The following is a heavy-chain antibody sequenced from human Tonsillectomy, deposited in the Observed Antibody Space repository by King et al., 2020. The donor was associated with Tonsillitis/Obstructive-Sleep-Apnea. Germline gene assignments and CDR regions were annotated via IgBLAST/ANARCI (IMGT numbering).Heavy chain of an antibody. CDR2: IKQDGSEK. CDR3: ARSTTGDAFDI. Sequence: VQLVESGGGLVQPGGSLRLSCAASGFTFSSYWMSWVRQAPGKGLEWVANIKQDGSEKYYVDYVKGRFTISSDNAKNSLYLQMNSLRAEDTAVYYCARSTTGDAFDIWGQGTMVTVSS. J-gene: IGHJ3*02. CDR1: GFTFSSYW. V-gene: IGHV3-7*01. D-gene: IGHD1-1*01.